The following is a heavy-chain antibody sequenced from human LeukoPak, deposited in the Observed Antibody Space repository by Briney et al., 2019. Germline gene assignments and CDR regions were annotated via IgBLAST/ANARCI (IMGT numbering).Heavy chain of an antibody. CDR3: ARIYYDSSGVVDY. Sequence: GGSLRLSCAASRFTFSSYWMHWVRQAPGKGLVWVSRINTDGSSTSYADSVKGRFTTSRDNAKNTLYLQMNSLRAEDTAVYYCARIYYDSSGVVDYWGQGTLVTVSS. V-gene: IGHV3-74*01. J-gene: IGHJ4*02. CDR1: RFTFSSYW. D-gene: IGHD3-22*01. CDR2: INTDGSST.